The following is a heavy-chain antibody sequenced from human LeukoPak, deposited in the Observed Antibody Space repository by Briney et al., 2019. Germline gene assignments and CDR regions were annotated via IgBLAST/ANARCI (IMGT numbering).Heavy chain of an antibody. D-gene: IGHD3-22*01. Sequence: GGSLRLSCAASGFTFSSYSMNWVRQAPGKGLEWVSYVSSSSSTIYYADSVKGRFTISRDNAKNSLYLQMNSLRDEDTAVYYCARAWLSGSSGYYFGYWGQGTLVTVSS. CDR1: GFTFSSYS. V-gene: IGHV3-48*02. CDR3: ARAWLSGSSGYYFGY. CDR2: VSSSSSTI. J-gene: IGHJ4*02.